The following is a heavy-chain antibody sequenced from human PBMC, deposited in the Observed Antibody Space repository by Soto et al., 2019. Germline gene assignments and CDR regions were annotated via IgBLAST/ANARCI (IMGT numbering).Heavy chain of an antibody. CDR3: ARVERTLSTPFAYGMEV. CDR2: IYHTGNT. Sequence: QLQLQESGSGLVKPSQTLSLTCTVSGGSINSGGYSWIWIRQPPGKGLEWIGYIYHTGNTFYNPSIQSRVTISVDQAKNQFSLSLGSVTAADTAMYYCARVERTLSTPFAYGMEVWGQGTTVTVSS. CDR1: GGSINSGGYS. V-gene: IGHV4-30-2*01. D-gene: IGHD2-2*01. J-gene: IGHJ6*02.